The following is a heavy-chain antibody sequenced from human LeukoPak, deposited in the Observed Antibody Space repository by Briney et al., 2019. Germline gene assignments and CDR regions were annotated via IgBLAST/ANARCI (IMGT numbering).Heavy chain of an antibody. Sequence: GGSLRLSCAASGFTFNRYSMNWVRQAPGKGLEWVSSISSSSSYTYYADSVKGRFTISRDNAKNSLSLQMNSLRAEDTAVYYCARVGATIIGWWFDPGGQGTLVTVSA. J-gene: IGHJ5*02. CDR3: ARVGATIIGWWFDP. CDR2: ISSSSSYT. V-gene: IGHV3-21*01. D-gene: IGHD5-12*01. CDR1: GFTFNRYS.